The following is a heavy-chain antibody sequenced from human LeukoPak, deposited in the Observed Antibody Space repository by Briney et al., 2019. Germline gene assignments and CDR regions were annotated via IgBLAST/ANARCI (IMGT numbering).Heavy chain of an antibody. V-gene: IGHV3-30*02. CDR3: AKVYSSSWYGDY. Sequence: PGGSLRLSCAASGFTFSSYGMHWVRQAPGKGLEWVAFIRYDGSNKYYADSVKGRFTISRDNSKNTLYLQMNSLRAEDTAVYYCAKVYSSSWYGDYWGQGTLVTVSS. J-gene: IGHJ4*02. CDR2: IRYDGSNK. D-gene: IGHD6-13*01. CDR1: GFTFSSYG.